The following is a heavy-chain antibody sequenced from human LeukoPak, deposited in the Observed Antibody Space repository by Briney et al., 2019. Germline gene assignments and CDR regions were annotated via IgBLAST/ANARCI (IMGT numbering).Heavy chain of an antibody. V-gene: IGHV3-11*01. D-gene: IGHD3-16*02. J-gene: IGHJ4*02. CDR3: AVKRYYDYVWGSYRAVDFDY. Sequence: GGSLRLSCAASGFTFSDYYMSWIRQAPGKGLEWVSCISSSGSTIYYADSVKGRFTISRDNAKNSLYLQMNSLRAEDTAVYYCAVKRYYDYVWGSYRAVDFDYWGQGTLVTVSS. CDR1: GFTFSDYY. CDR2: ISSSGSTI.